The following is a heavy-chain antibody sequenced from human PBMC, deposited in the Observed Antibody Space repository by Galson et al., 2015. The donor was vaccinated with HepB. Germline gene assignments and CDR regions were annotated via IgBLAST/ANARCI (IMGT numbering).Heavy chain of an antibody. CDR2: ISGSGGST. V-gene: IGHV3-23*01. CDR3: AKEDFWSGYEGGPRIVHDAFDI. CDR1: GFTFSSYA. D-gene: IGHD3-3*01. Sequence: SLRLSCAASGFTFSSYAMSWVRQAPGKGLEWVSAISGSGGSTYYADSVKGRFTISRDNSKNTLYLQMNSLRAEDTAVYYCAKEDFWSGYEGGPRIVHDAFDIWGQGTMVTVSS. J-gene: IGHJ3*02.